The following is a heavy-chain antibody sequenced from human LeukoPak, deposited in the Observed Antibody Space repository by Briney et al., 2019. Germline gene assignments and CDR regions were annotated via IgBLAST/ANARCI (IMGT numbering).Heavy chain of an antibody. CDR3: ARDAPSFGDCDGNWFDP. CDR2: SSGTGRNI. Sequence: GGSLTLSCAPSGFTFSGYTMNWVRQAPGKGLEWLGYSSGTGRNIKYADSVTGRFTISRDNAKDTLYLHMNSLRPEDTAVYYCARDAPSFGDCDGNWFDPWGQGTLVIVSP. CDR1: GFTFSGYT. D-gene: IGHD2-21*02. J-gene: IGHJ5*02. V-gene: IGHV3-48*01.